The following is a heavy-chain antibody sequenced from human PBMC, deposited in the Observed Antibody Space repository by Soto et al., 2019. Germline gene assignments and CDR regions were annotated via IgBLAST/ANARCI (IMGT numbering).Heavy chain of an antibody. J-gene: IGHJ6*02. D-gene: IGHD1-20*01. V-gene: IGHV4-59*01. CDR1: GGSISSYY. CDR3: SRYKSNYYYGMDV. Sequence: SETLSLTCTVSGGSISSYYWSWIRQPPGKGLEWIGYIYYSGSSNYNPSLKSRVTISVDTSKNQFSLKLSSVTAADTAVYYCSRYKSNYYYGMDVWGQGTTVTVSS. CDR2: IYYSGSS.